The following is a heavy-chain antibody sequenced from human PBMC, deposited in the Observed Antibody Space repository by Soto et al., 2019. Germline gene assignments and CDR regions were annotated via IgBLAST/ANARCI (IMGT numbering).Heavy chain of an antibody. CDR1: GGSISSYY. V-gene: IGHV4-59*01. D-gene: IGHD1-20*01. CDR3: ARYKSNYYYGMDV. CDR2: IYYSGIT. J-gene: IGHJ6*02. Sequence: QVQLQESGPGLVKPSETLSLTCTVSGGSISSYYWSWIRQPPGKGVEWIGYIYYSGITNYNPSLKSRVTISVDTSKNQFSLKLSSVTAADTAVYYCARYKSNYYYGMDVWGQGTTVTVS.